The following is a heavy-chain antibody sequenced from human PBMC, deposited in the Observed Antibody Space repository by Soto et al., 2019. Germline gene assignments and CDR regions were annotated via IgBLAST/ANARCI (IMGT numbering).Heavy chain of an antibody. CDR1: GGSISSSSYY. J-gene: IGHJ4*02. D-gene: IGHD2-2*01. V-gene: IGHV4-39*01. CDR2: IYYSGST. Sequence: QLQLQESGPGLVKPSETLSLTCTVSGGSISSSSYYWGWIRQPPGKGLEWIGSIYYSGSTYYNPSLKSRVTISVDTSKNQFSLKLSSVTAADTAVYYCATSYCSSTSCCFDYWGQGTLVTVSS. CDR3: ATSYCSSTSCCFDY.